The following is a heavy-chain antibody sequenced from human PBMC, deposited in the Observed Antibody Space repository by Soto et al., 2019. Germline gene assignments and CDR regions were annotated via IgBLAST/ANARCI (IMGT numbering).Heavy chain of an antibody. D-gene: IGHD1-20*01. Sequence: QVQLVQSGAEVKKPWASVKVSCKVSGYTLTELSMHWVRQAPGKGLEWMGGFDPEDGETIYAQKFQGRVTMTEDTSTDTAYMELSSLRSEDTAVYYCATVRPGTPFYNWNDQGSYYFDYWGQGTLVTVSS. CDR2: FDPEDGET. CDR3: ATVRPGTPFYNWNDQGSYYFDY. J-gene: IGHJ4*02. V-gene: IGHV1-24*01. CDR1: GYTLTELS.